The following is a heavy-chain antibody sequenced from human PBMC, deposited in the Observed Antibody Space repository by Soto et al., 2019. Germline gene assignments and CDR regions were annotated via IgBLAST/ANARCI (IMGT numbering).Heavy chain of an antibody. Sequence: EQLQQWGAGLLKPSETLSLTCAVYGGSFSGYYWSWIRQPPGKGLEWIGEINHSGSTNYNPSLKSRVTISVDTSKNQFSLKLSSVTAADTAVYYCAREGTGFWSTTPGWFDPWGQGTLVTVSS. CDR3: AREGTGFWSTTPGWFDP. D-gene: IGHD3-3*01. CDR1: GGSFSGYY. V-gene: IGHV4-34*01. CDR2: INHSGST. J-gene: IGHJ5*02.